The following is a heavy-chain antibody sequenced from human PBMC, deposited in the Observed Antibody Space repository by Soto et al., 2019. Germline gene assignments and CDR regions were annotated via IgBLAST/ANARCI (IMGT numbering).Heavy chain of an antibody. J-gene: IGHJ4*02. D-gene: IGHD3-10*01. V-gene: IGHV2-5*02. CDR1: GFSLTTTGGG. CDR3: AHRQPRGYYFDY. CDR2: IYWDDDK. Sequence: QITLKESGPTLVIPTQTLTLTCTFSGFSLTTTGGGVAWIRQPPGKALEWLALIYWDDDKRYSPSLRRRLTITKDPSKSHVVLTMTSMDPMDTRTYYCAHRQPRGYYFDYCAQGTLVTVSS.